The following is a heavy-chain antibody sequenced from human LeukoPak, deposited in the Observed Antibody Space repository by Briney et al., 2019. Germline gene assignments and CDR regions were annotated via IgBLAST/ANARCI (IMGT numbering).Heavy chain of an antibody. Sequence: PGGSLRLSCAASGFTFSSYGMHWVRQAPGKGLEWVAFIQYNGGSKYYADSVKGRFTISRDNSKNMLYLQMNSLGTEDTAVYYCAPRGIAVAGPFDYWGQGTLVTVSS. CDR2: IQYNGGSK. CDR1: GFTFSSYG. D-gene: IGHD6-19*01. J-gene: IGHJ4*02. V-gene: IGHV3-30*02. CDR3: APRGIAVAGPFDY.